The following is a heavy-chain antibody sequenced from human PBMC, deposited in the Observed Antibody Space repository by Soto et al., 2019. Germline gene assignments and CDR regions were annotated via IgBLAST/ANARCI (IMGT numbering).Heavy chain of an antibody. CDR1: GGSISSYY. Sequence: SETLSLTCTVSGGSISSYYWSWIRQPPGKGLEWIGYIYYSGSTNYNPSLKSRVTISVDTSKNQFSLKLSSVTAADTAVYYCARHRYGDYGGLHDDAFDIWGQGTMVTVSS. CDR3: ARHRYGDYGGLHDDAFDI. J-gene: IGHJ3*02. V-gene: IGHV4-59*08. CDR2: IYYSGST. D-gene: IGHD4-17*01.